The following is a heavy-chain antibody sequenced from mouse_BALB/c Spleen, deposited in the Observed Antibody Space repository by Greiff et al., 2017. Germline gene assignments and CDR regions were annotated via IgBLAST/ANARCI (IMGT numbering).Heavy chain of an antibody. Sequence: QVQLQQSGAELVKPGASVKLSCTASGFNIKDTYMHWVKQRTGQGLEWIGEIYPGSGNTYYNEKFKGKATLTADKSSSTAYMQLSSLTSEDSAVYFCARGYFDYWGQGTTLTVSS. J-gene: IGHJ2*01. V-gene: IGHV1-77*01. CDR3: ARGYFDY. CDR2: IYPGSGNT. CDR1: GFNIKDTY.